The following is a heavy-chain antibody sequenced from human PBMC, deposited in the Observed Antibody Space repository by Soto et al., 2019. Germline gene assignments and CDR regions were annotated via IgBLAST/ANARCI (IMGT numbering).Heavy chain of an antibody. J-gene: IGHJ6*02. CDR3: ARARHLRRTEAYGMEV. CDR1: GDSISTDY. Sequence: SETLSLTCTVSGDSISTDYWSWIRQSPGKGLEWIGEINYSGSTNYNPSLKSRVTISVDTSKNQFSLKLSSVTAADTAVYYCARARHLRRTEAYGMEVWGQGTTVTVSS. V-gene: IGHV4-59*12. CDR2: INYSGST. D-gene: IGHD2-21*01.